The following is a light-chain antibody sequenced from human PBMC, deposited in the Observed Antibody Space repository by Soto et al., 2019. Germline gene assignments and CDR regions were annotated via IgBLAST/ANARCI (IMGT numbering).Light chain of an antibody. V-gene: IGKV3-15*01. CDR1: QSVGNN. CDR3: QQYNKWPLFT. CDR2: GAS. Sequence: EILMTQSPATLSVSPGERATLSCRASQSVGNNLAWYQQRPAQAPRLLIYGASTRATGIPARFSGSGSGTEFTLTINSLQSEDFARYYCQQYNKWPLFTFGPGTRVDI. J-gene: IGKJ3*01.